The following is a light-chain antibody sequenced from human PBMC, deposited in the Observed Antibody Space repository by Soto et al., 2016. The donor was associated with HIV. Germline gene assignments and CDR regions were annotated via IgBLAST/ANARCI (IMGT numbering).Light chain of an antibody. Sequence: DIQMTQSPSSLSASVGDGVTITCRASQSISQYLNWYQQKPGKAPKLLIYSASSLQSGVTLRFSGSGSGTDFTLTITSLQTEDFATYYCQQSYSIPYTFGQGTKLEIQ. V-gene: IGKV1-39*01. J-gene: IGKJ2*01. CDR2: SAS. CDR3: QQSYSIPYT. CDR1: QSISQY.